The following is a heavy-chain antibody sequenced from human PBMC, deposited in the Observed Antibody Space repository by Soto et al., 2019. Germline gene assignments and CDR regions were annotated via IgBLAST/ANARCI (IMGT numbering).Heavy chain of an antibody. V-gene: IGHV4-59*01. J-gene: IGHJ1*01. D-gene: IGHD3-10*01. CDR3: ARDGYDGSGSPYPAY. CDR1: GGSMSDFF. CDR2: VYYLGST. Sequence: NRSETLSLTCSVSGGSMSDFFWSWIRQSPERGLEWIGYVYYLGSTDYNPSLKSRVTISVDTSKRQFSLRLSSVTAADAAIYYCARDGYDGSGSPYPAYWGPGTQVTVSS.